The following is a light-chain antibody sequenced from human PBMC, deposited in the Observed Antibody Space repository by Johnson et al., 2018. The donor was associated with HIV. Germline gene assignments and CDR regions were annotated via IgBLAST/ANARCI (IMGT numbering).Light chain of an antibody. CDR1: GSNIGSHY. J-gene: IGLJ1*01. Sequence: QAVLTQPPSVSAVPGQRVTISCSGRGSNIGSHYVSWYQQLPGTAPKLLIFENDKRPSGIPDRFSGSKSGTSATLGITGLQAGDEADYYCGTWDNSLSIGYVFGTGTKVTVL. CDR3: GTWDNSLSIGYV. V-gene: IGLV1-51*02. CDR2: END.